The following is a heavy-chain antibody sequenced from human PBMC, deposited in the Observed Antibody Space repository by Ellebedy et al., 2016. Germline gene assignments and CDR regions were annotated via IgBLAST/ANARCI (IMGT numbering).Heavy chain of an antibody. D-gene: IGHD3-3*01. CDR3: AGRFPNDYYMDV. V-gene: IGHV4-4*07. CDR2: VYGSGII. CDR1: GGSISTYY. J-gene: IGHJ6*03. Sequence: SETLSLXXTVSGGSISTYYWIWVRQPAGKGLEYIGRVYGSGIITYNPSLKSRATMSLDTSKNQFSLKLSSVTAADTAVYYCAGRFPNDYYMDVWGKGTTATVSS.